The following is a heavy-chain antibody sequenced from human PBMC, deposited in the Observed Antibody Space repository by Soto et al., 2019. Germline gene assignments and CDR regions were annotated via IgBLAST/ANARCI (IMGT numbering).Heavy chain of an antibody. CDR3: ARDGDQGV. V-gene: IGHV4-31*03. D-gene: IGHD2-21*02. Sequence: QVQLQESGPGLVKPSQTVSLTCTVSAGSISSGGYYWSWIRQHQGKGLEWFGVLYYSGSTYYKPCFKRRDTRSMYPSKNQSCRMLSSVTAADTGVYYCARDGDQGVWGEGTTVTVSS. CDR1: AGSISSGGYY. J-gene: IGHJ6*04. CDR2: LYYSGST.